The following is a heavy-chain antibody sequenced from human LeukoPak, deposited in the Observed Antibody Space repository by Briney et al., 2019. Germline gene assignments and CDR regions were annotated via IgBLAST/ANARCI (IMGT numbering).Heavy chain of an antibody. D-gene: IGHD2-2*02. CDR3: ASSIVVVPAAINWFDP. Sequence: ASVKVSCKASGGTFSSYAISWGRQAPGQGLEWMGGIIPIFGTANYAQKFQGRVTITTDESTSTAYMELSSLRSEDTAVYYCASSIVVVPAAINWFDPWGQGTLVTVFS. J-gene: IGHJ5*02. CDR2: IIPIFGTA. V-gene: IGHV1-69*05. CDR1: GGTFSSYA.